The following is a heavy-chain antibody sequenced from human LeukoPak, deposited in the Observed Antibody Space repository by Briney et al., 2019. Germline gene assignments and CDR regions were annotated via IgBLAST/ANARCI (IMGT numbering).Heavy chain of an antibody. V-gene: IGHV3-74*01. D-gene: IGHD6-19*01. CDR1: GFTFSSYW. Sequence: AGGSLRLSCAASGFTFSSYWMHWVRQAPGKGLVWVSRINTDGSSTSYADSVKGRFTISRDNSKNTLYLQMNSLRAEDTAVYYCAKDASRGSGWYGVGSNRRSDNDYWGQGTLVTVSS. CDR2: INTDGSST. CDR3: AKDASRGSGWYGVGSNRRSDNDY. J-gene: IGHJ4*02.